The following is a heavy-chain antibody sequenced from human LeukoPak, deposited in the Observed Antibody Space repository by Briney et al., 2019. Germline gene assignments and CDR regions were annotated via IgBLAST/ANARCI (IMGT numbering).Heavy chain of an antibody. J-gene: IGHJ1*01. CDR1: GYTFTGYY. D-gene: IGHD2-15*01. V-gene: IGHV1-2*02. Sequence: ASVKVSCKASGYTFTGYYMHWVRQAPGQGLEWMGWINPNSGGTNYAQKFQGRVTMTRDTSISTAYMELSRLRSDDTAVYYCATSSLGCSGGSCYSEYFQHWGQGTLVTVSS. CDR2: INPNSGGT. CDR3: ATSSLGCSGGSCYSEYFQH.